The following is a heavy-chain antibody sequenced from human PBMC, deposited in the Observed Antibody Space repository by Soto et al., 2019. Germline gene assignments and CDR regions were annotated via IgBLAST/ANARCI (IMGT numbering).Heavy chain of an antibody. CDR2: IYYSGST. CDR3: ARDSGEDVDTAMEGGYYYYGMDV. V-gene: IGHV4-59*01. D-gene: IGHD5-18*01. CDR1: GGSISSYY. J-gene: IGHJ6*02. Sequence: NPSETLSLSCTVSGGSISSYYWSWIRQPPGKGLEWIGYIYYSGSTNYNPSLKSRVTISVDTSKNQFSLKLSSVTAADTAVYYCARDSGEDVDTAMEGGYYYYGMDVWGQGTTVTV.